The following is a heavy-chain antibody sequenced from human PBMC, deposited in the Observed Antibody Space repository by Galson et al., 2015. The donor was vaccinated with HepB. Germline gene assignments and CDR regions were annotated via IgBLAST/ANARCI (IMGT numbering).Heavy chain of an antibody. J-gene: IGHJ5*02. CDR2: INGRGSPR. D-gene: IGHD3-16*01. CDR3: VKEGSWFGGDRFDP. CDR1: GFIFRHHA. V-gene: IGHV3-23*01. Sequence: SLRLSCAGSGFIFRHHATAWIRQAPGKGLEWVSGINGRGSPRPYLDAVKGRFSISRDNSKDTVFLQMDNLRAEDTAVYYCVKEGSWFGGDRFDPWGQGALVTVS.